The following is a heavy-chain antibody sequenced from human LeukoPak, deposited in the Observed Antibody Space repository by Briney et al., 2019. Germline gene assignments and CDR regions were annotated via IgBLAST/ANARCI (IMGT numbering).Heavy chain of an antibody. CDR3: ARVSEDVLSGTVFDY. Sequence: PGGSLRLSCAASGFTFSDYNMNWVRQAPGKGLEWVANIKQDGSEKYYVDSVKGRFTISRDNAKNSLYLQMNSLRAEDTAVYYCARVSEDVLSGTVFDYWGQGTLVTVSS. CDR1: GFTFSDYN. J-gene: IGHJ4*02. V-gene: IGHV3-7*01. D-gene: IGHD6-13*01. CDR2: IKQDGSEK.